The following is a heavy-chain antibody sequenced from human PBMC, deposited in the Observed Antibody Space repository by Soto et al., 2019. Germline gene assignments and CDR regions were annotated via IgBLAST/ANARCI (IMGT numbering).Heavy chain of an antibody. V-gene: IGHV3-30*04. J-gene: IGHJ4*02. CDR2: ISSDGKNT. D-gene: IGHD3-10*01. CDR3: ARAGLLRGFVITGLDW. Sequence: QVQLVESGGGVVQPRRSLRLSCAASGFSFNDYPLCWVRQAPGKGLEWLAFISSDGKNTFHTDSVKGRFTISRDNSRNALYLQMNRLKIEDTALYFCARAGLLRGFVITGLDWWGQGTLVTVSS. CDR1: GFSFNDYP.